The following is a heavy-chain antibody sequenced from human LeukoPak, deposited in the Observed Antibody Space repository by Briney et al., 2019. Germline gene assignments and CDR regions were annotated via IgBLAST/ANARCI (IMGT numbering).Heavy chain of an antibody. D-gene: IGHD1-26*01. CDR2: IYPGDSDA. V-gene: IGHV5-51*01. CDR3: ARLVGATRLFDY. CDR1: GYSFSSNW. Sequence: GESLKISCKGSGYSFSSNWIAWVRQMPGKGLEWMGIIYPGDSDARYSPSFQGQVTFSADKSINTAYLQWSSLKASDTAMYYCARLVGATRLFDYWGQGTLVTVSS. J-gene: IGHJ4*02.